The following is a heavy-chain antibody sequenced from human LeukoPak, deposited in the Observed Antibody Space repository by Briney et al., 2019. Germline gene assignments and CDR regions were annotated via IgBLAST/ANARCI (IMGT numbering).Heavy chain of an antibody. CDR2: INHSGTT. V-gene: IGHV4-34*01. D-gene: IGHD3-22*01. Sequence: PSETLSLTCAVYGGSFSEYYWSWIRQPPGKGLEWIGEINHSGTTNYNPSLKSRVTVSVDTPKNQFSLRLNSVTAADTAVYYCARVDYYDSSGYYENWFDPWGQGTLVTVSS. CDR1: GGSFSEYY. CDR3: ARVDYYDSSGYYENWFDP. J-gene: IGHJ5*02.